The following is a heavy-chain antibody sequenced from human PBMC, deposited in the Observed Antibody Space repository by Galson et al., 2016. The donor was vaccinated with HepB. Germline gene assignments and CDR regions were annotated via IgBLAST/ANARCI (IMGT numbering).Heavy chain of an antibody. CDR3: ARGVAPWALGSLGFHMDV. CDR2: TYYRSKWYN. CDR1: GDSVSSEDAA. V-gene: IGHV6-1*01. J-gene: IGHJ6*02. D-gene: IGHD1-26*01. Sequence: CAISGDSVSSEDAAWNWIRQSPSRGLEWLGRTYYRSKWYNEYAVSVQSRITINPGTSKNQFSLQLNSVTLEDTAVYYCARGVAPWALGSLGFHMDVWGQGTTVTVSS.